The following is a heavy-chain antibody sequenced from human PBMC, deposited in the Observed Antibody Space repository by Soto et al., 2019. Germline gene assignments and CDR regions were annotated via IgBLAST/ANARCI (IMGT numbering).Heavy chain of an antibody. CDR2: IAHDGNSQ. J-gene: IGHJ4*02. CDR1: GFTFSNHG. CDR3: ARDISGSWSFDY. Sequence: QTGGSLRLSCAASGFTFSNHGMHWVRQAPGKGLEWVAVIAHDGNSQSSADSVKGRFTVSRDNSRNILYLQMDSLRTGDTAVYYCARDISGSWSFDYWGQGTLVTVSS. D-gene: IGHD1-26*01. V-gene: IGHV3-30-3*01.